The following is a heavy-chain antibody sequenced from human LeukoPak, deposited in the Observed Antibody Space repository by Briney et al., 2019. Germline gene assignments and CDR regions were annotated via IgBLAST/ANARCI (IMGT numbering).Heavy chain of an antibody. CDR2: INHSGST. V-gene: IGHV4-4*02. Sequence: SETLSLTCAVSGGSISSSNWWSWVRQPPGKGLEWIGEINHSGSTNYNPSLKSRVTISVDTSKNQFSLKLSSVTAADTAVYYCAREYDYEGFDAFDIWGQGTMVTVSS. J-gene: IGHJ3*02. D-gene: IGHD4-17*01. CDR1: GGSISSSNW. CDR3: AREYDYEGFDAFDI.